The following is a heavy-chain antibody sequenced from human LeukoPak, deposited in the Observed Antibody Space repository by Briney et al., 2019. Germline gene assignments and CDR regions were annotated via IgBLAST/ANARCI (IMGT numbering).Heavy chain of an antibody. D-gene: IGHD3-16*01. CDR1: GFTFSSYS. J-gene: IGHJ4*02. V-gene: IGHV3-21*01. Sequence: GGSLRLSCAASGFTFSSYSMNWVRQAPGKGLEWVSSISSSSSHIYYADSVKGRFTISRDNAKNSLYLQMNSLRAEDTAVYYCARDEGADYWGQGTLVTVSS. CDR3: ARDEGADY. CDR2: ISSSSSHI.